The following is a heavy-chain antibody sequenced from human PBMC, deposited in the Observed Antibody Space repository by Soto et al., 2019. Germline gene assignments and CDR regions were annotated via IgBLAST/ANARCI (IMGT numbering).Heavy chain of an antibody. CDR1: GGTFSSYA. CDR3: ARDVDYGDYEGPHYYGMDV. Sequence: SVKVSCKASGGTFSSYAISWVRQAPGQGLEWMGGIIPIFGTANYAQKFQGRVTITADESTSTAYMELSSLRSEDTAVYYCARDVDYGDYEGPHYYGMDVWGQGTTVTVSS. V-gene: IGHV1-69*13. CDR2: IIPIFGTA. J-gene: IGHJ6*02. D-gene: IGHD4-17*01.